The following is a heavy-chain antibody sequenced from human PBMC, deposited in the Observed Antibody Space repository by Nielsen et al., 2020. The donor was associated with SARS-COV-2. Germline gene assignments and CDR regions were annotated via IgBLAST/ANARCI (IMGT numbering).Heavy chain of an antibody. J-gene: IGHJ4*02. CDR1: GYTFTGYY. CDR3: ARVGYSSSSGADYFDY. D-gene: IGHD6-6*01. CDR2: INPNSGGT. Sequence: ASVKVSCKASGYTFTGYYMHWVRQAPGQGLEWMGWINPNSGGTNYAQKFQGRVTMTRDTSISTAYMELSRLRSDDTAVYYCARVGYSSSSGADYFDYWGQGTLVTVSS. V-gene: IGHV1-2*02.